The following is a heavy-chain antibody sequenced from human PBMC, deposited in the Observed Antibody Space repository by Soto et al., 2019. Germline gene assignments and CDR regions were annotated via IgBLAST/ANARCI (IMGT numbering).Heavy chain of an antibody. J-gene: IGHJ4*02. Sequence: QVQLVESGGGVVQPGRSLRLSCAASGFTFSDYAMHWVRQAPGKGLDWVAVMSYDGSNKYYADSVKGRFTISRDNSKNTLYLQMNSLRPEDTAVYYCARGQNHDFWSAYYIDYWGQGSLVTVSS. CDR1: GFTFSDYA. D-gene: IGHD3-3*01. CDR2: MSYDGSNK. V-gene: IGHV3-30-3*01. CDR3: ARGQNHDFWSAYYIDY.